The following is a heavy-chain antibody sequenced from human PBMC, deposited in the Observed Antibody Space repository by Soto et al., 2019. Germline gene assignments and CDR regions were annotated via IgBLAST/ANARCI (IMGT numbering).Heavy chain of an antibody. CDR3: ARHVRYSSSWYRGDFDY. Sequence: SETLSLTCTVSGGSISSSSYYWGWIRQPPGKGLEWIGSIYYSGSTYYNPSLKSRVTISVDTSKNQFSLKLSSVTAADTAVYYCARHVRYSSSWYRGDFDYWGQGTLVTVSS. V-gene: IGHV4-39*01. CDR2: IYYSGST. CDR1: GGSISSSSYY. J-gene: IGHJ4*02. D-gene: IGHD6-13*01.